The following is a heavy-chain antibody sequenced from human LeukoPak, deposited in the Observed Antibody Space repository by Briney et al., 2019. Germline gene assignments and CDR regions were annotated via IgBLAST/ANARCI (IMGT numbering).Heavy chain of an antibody. D-gene: IGHD6-19*01. V-gene: IGHV3-13*01. CDR1: GFTFSSYD. J-gene: IGHJ6*02. Sequence: GGSLRLSCAASGFTFSSYDMHWVRQATGKGLEWVSAIGTAGDTYYPGSVKGRFTISRENAKNSLYLQMNSLRAGDTAVYYCARAGAVAGTRDYYGMDVWGQGTTVTVSS. CDR3: ARAGAVAGTRDYYGMDV. CDR2: IGTAGDT.